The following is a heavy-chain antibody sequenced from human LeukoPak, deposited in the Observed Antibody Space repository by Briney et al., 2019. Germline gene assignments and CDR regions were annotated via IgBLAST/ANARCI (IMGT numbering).Heavy chain of an antibody. CDR2: INTDGTYT. CDR1: GFTFSSHW. CDR3: TRDLHV. Sequence: SGGSLRLSCAASGFTFSSHWMHWVRQAPGKGLVWVSRINTDGTYTSSADSVKGRFTTSRDNAKNTLYLQMNSLRAEDTAVYYCTRDLHVWGQGTLVTVSS. V-gene: IGHV3-74*01. J-gene: IGHJ4*02.